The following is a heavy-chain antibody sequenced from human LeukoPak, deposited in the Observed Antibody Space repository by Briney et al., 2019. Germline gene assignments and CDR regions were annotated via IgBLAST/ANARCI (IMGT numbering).Heavy chain of an antibody. J-gene: IGHJ4*02. D-gene: IGHD3-22*01. CDR1: GFTFSSYG. CDR3: AKDPYDSSGYFFDY. V-gene: IGHV3-23*01. CDR2: ISGSGGST. Sequence: GGSLRLSCAASGFTFSSYGMSWVRQAPGKGLEWVSAISGSGGSTYYADSVKGRFTISRDNSKSTLYLQMNSLRAEDTAVYYCAKDPYDSSGYFFDYWGQGTLVTVSS.